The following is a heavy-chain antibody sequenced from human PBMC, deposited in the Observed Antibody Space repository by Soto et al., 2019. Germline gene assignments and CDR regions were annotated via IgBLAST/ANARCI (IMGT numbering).Heavy chain of an antibody. CDR1: GFTFGNYW. J-gene: IGHJ4*02. D-gene: IGHD1-26*01. Sequence: EVQLVESGGGLVQPGGSLRLSCAASGFTFGNYWMYWVRQAPGKGLVWVSRLHSDGKITNYADSVKGRFTISRDIAKNTLYLQMNSLIAEDTAMYSCARGRGSFYVDFWGQGTLVTVSS. V-gene: IGHV3-74*01. CDR3: ARGRGSFYVDF. CDR2: LHSDGKIT.